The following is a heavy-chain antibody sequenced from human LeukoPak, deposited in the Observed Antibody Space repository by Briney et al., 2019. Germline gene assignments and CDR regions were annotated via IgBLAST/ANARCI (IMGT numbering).Heavy chain of an antibody. Sequence: ASVKVPCKASGYTFTGYYVHWVRQAPGQGLEWMAWINPNSGVTNYAQKFQGRVTLTRDTPISTVYMEVSGLTSDDTAVYYCARAHMTTVTLGDYWGQGTLVTVSS. V-gene: IGHV1-2*02. CDR3: ARAHMTTVTLGDY. D-gene: IGHD4-17*01. J-gene: IGHJ4*02. CDR1: GYTFTGYY. CDR2: INPNSGVT.